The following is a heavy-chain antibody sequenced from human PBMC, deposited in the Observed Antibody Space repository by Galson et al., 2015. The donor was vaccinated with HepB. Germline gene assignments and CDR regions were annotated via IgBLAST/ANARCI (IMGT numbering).Heavy chain of an antibody. J-gene: IGHJ2*01. CDR2: NSAHNAHT. D-gene: IGHD2-2*01. CDR1: GYTFINYG. CDR3: ARDYAVRGHFDL. Sequence: SVKVSCKASGYTFINYGIIWVRQAPGQGLEWMGWNSAHNAHTTYAQKFQGRVTMTTDTSTTTAYMELRSLISDDTAVYYCARDYAVRGHFDLWGRGTLVTVSS. V-gene: IGHV1-18*04.